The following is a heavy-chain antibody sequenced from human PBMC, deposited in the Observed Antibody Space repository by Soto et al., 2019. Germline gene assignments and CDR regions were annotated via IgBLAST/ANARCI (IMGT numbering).Heavy chain of an antibody. J-gene: IGHJ4*02. V-gene: IGHV3-21*01. CDR3: ARTSIAAAGKGSFDY. D-gene: IGHD6-13*01. CDR1: GFTFSSYS. Sequence: GGSLRLSWAASGFTFSSYSMNWVRQAPGKGLEWVSSISSSSSYIYYADSVKGRFTISRDNAKNSLYLQMNSLRAEDTAVYYCARTSIAAAGKGSFDYWGQGTLVTVSS. CDR2: ISSSSSYI.